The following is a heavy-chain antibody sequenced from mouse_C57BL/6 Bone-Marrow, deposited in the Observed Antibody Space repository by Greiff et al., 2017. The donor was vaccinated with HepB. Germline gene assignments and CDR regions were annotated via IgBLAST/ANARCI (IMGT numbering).Heavy chain of an antibody. Sequence: EVHLVESGGGLVQPGGSLKLSCAASGFTFSDYGMAWVRQAPRKGPEWVAFISNLAYSIYYADTVTGRFTISRENAKNTLYLEMSSLRSDDTAMYYCARQGGSGYDYAMDYWGQGTSVTVSS. CDR3: ARQGGSGYDYAMDY. CDR2: ISNLAYSI. CDR1: GFTFSDYG. D-gene: IGHD3-2*02. J-gene: IGHJ4*01. V-gene: IGHV5-15*01.